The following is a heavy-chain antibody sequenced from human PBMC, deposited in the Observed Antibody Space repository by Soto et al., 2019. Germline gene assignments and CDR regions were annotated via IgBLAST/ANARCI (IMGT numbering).Heavy chain of an antibody. V-gene: IGHV3-30*18. Sequence: GGSLRLSCAASGFTFSSYGMHWVRQAPGKGLEWVAVISYDGSNKYYADSVKGRFTISRDNSKNTLYLQMNSLRAEDTAVYYCAKGSPDVLRYFDNNMDVWGKGTTVTVSS. CDR1: GFTFSSYG. J-gene: IGHJ6*04. CDR3: AKGSPDVLRYFDNNMDV. D-gene: IGHD3-9*01. CDR2: ISYDGSNK.